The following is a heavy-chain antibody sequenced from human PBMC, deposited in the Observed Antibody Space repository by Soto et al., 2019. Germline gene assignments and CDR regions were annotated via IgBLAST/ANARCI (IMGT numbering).Heavy chain of an antibody. CDR3: ARGSEHASGDYGTYYYYYMDV. J-gene: IGHJ6*03. V-gene: IGHV4-34*01. CDR1: GGSFSGYY. D-gene: IGHD4-17*01. Sequence: SETLSLTCAVYGGSFSGYYWSWIRQPPGKGLEWIGEINHSGSTNYNPSLKSRVTISVDTSKNQFSLKLSSVTAADTAVYYCARGSEHASGDYGTYYYYYMDVGGKGTTVTVPS. CDR2: INHSGST.